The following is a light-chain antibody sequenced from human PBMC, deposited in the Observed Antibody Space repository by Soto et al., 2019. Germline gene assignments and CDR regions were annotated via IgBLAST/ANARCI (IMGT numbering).Light chain of an antibody. CDR1: QSVSNN. CDR2: GAS. CDR3: QQYNNWPPVT. V-gene: IGKV3-15*01. Sequence: EIVMTQSPATLSVSPGERATLSCRASQSVSNNLAWYQQNPGQTPRLLIYGASTRATGIPVRFSGSGSGTEFTLTISSLQSEDFAVYYWQQYNNWPPVTFGQGTKLEIK. J-gene: IGKJ2*01.